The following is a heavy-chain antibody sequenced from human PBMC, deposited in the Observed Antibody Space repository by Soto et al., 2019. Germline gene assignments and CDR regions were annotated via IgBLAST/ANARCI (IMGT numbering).Heavy chain of an antibody. CDR3: ASVDSGGYASFDY. Sequence: QVQLQESGPRLVKPSQTLSLTCTVSGGSITRGGYYWTWIRQHPGKGLEWTGYIYYSGSTYYNPSLNSRLTMSVDTSKNQFSLKLSSMTAADTAVYYCASVDSGGYASFDYWGQGTLVTVSS. V-gene: IGHV4-31*03. D-gene: IGHD5-12*01. CDR2: IYYSGST. J-gene: IGHJ4*02. CDR1: GGSITRGGYY.